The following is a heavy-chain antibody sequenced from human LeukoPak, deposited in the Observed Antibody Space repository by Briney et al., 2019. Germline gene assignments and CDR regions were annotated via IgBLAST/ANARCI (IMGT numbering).Heavy chain of an antibody. CDR2: IYSGGST. CDR1: GFTVSSNY. Sequence: PGGSLRLSCAASGFTVSSNYMSWVRQAPGKGLEWVSVIYSGGSTYYADSVRGRFTISRHNSKNTLYLQMNSLRAEDTAGDYCARGGGGHIVAPWGQGTLVTVSS. CDR3: ARGGGGHIVAP. D-gene: IGHD2-21*01. J-gene: IGHJ1*01. V-gene: IGHV3-53*04.